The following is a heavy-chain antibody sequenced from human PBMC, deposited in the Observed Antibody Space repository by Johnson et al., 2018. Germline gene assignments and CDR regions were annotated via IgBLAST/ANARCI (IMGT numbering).Heavy chain of an antibody. CDR2: INHSGST. J-gene: IGHJ6*03. CDR1: GGSFSGYY. CDR3: ARPRYSSSSGAMDV. Sequence: QVQLQQWGAGLLKXSETLSLTCAVYGGSFSGYYWSWIRQPPGKGLEWIGEINHSGSTNYNPSLKSRVTISVDTSKNQFSLKLGSVTAADTAGYYCARPRYSSSSGAMDVWGKGTTVTVSS. D-gene: IGHD6-6*01. V-gene: IGHV4-34*01.